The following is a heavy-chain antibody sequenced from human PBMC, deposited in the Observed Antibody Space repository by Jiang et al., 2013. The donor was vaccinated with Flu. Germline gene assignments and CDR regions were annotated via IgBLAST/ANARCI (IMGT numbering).Heavy chain of an antibody. Sequence: VQLLESGGDMVQPGGSLRLSCGASGFTFSTYAMGWVRQAPGKGLECVSSIRGGGGTTHYADSVKGRFTISRDNSKNMLYLQMNTLRAEDTAVYYCAKHYDSSGYLGGHFDYWGQGTLVTVSS. CDR3: AKHYDSSGYLGGHFDY. J-gene: IGHJ4*02. CDR1: GFTFSTYA. D-gene: IGHD3-22*01. V-gene: IGHV3-23*01. CDR2: IRGGGGTT.